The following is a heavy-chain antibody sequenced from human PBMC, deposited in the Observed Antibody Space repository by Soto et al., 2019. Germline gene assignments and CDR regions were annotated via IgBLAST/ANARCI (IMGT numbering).Heavy chain of an antibody. Sequence: EVQLVESGGGLVQPGGSLRLSCAASGFTFSSYWMSWVRQAPGKGLEWVANIKQDGSEKYYVDSVKGRFTISRDNAKNSLYLQMNCLRADDTAVYYCARKDFWSGGGYYYYYMDVWGKGTTVTVSS. J-gene: IGHJ6*03. CDR1: GFTFSSYW. CDR2: IKQDGSEK. CDR3: ARKDFWSGGGYYYYYMDV. V-gene: IGHV3-7*01. D-gene: IGHD3-3*01.